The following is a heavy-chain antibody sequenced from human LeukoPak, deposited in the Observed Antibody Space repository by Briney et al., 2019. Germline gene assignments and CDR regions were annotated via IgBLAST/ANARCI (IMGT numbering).Heavy chain of an antibody. CDR1: GFTFSSYE. D-gene: IGHD3-16*01. Sequence: GGSLRLSCAASGFTFSSYEMNWVRQAPGKGLEWVSYISSSGSTIYYADAVKGRFTISRDNAKNSLYLQMNSLRAEDTAVYYCARDPGGAFDYWGQGTLVTVSS. J-gene: IGHJ4*02. V-gene: IGHV3-48*03. CDR2: ISSSGSTI. CDR3: ARDPGGAFDY.